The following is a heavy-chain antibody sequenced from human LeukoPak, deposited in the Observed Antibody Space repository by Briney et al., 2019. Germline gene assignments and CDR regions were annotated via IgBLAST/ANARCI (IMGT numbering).Heavy chain of an antibody. Sequence: ASVKVSCKASGYTFTAYYIHWLRQAPGQGPEWMGWIKPDSGSSHYAQKFQGRVTMTGDTSSNSAYMDLTRLKSDDTAVYYCARARVPIAVAGLYYFGYWGQGALVTVSS. J-gene: IGHJ4*02. V-gene: IGHV1-2*02. CDR1: GYTFTAYY. CDR2: IKPDSGSS. CDR3: ARARVPIAVAGLYYFGY. D-gene: IGHD6-19*01.